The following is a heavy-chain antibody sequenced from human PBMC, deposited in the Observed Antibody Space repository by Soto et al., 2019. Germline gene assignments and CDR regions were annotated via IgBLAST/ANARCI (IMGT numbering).Heavy chain of an antibody. J-gene: IGHJ6*02. CDR2: ISAYNGNT. V-gene: IGHV1-18*01. D-gene: IGHD3-9*01. CDR3: ARVQYYDILTGYYSNYYGMDV. CDR1: GYTFTSYG. Sequence: SVKVSCKASGYTFTSYGISWVRQAPGQGLEWMGWISAYNGNTNYAQKLQGRVTMTTDTSTSTAYMELRSLRSDDTAVYYCARVQYYDILTGYYSNYYGMDVGGQGTTVTGAS.